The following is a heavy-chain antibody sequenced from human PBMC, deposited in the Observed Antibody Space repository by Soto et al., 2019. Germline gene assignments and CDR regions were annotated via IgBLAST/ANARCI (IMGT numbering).Heavy chain of an antibody. D-gene: IGHD4-17*01. Sequence: QLQLQESGSGLVKPSQTLSLTCAVSGGSISSGGYSWSWMRQPPGKGLEWIGYIYHSGSTYYNPSLKSRVTISVDRSKNQFSLKLSSVTAADTAVYYCARGTTVTPNWYFDLWGRGTLVTVSS. CDR3: ARGTTVTPNWYFDL. J-gene: IGHJ2*01. CDR2: IYHSGST. V-gene: IGHV4-30-2*01. CDR1: GGSISSGGYS.